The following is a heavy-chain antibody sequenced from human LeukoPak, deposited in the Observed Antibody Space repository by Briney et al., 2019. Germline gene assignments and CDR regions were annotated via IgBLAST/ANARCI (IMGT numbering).Heavy chain of an antibody. D-gene: IGHD3-16*02. CDR1: GGSLSSSSYY. V-gene: IGHV4-39*01. Sequence: PSDTLSLTCTDSGGSLSSSSYYWRWLRQPPGKGLEWLGSIYYSGSTYYNPSLKSRDTISVDTPENLFSLKLRSVTAADAAVFYCARLGYDYVWGSYRWPYYFDHWGQGTVVTVSS. CDR2: IYYSGST. J-gene: IGHJ4*02. CDR3: ARLGYDYVWGSYRWPYYFDH.